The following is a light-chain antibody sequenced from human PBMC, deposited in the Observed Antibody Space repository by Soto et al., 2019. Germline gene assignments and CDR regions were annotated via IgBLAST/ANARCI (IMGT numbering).Light chain of an antibody. CDR3: QYRNTWPPA. Sequence: VLTQSPATLSLSPGERATLSCRASQSVGIYLGWYQQRPGQAPRLLIYDASNRAAGIPGRFSGSGSGTDFTPTINSLEPEDFAVYYCQYRNTWPPAFGQGTRLEIK. CDR2: DAS. J-gene: IGKJ5*01. CDR1: QSVGIY. V-gene: IGKV3-11*01.